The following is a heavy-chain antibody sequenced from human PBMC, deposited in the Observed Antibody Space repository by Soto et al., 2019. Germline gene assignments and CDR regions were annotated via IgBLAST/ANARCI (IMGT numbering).Heavy chain of an antibody. V-gene: IGHV3-21*01. CDR1: GFTFSSYS. CDR2: ISSSSSYI. D-gene: IGHD1-1*01. CDR3: GRDGYNWKAFDI. J-gene: IGHJ3*02. Sequence: EVQLVESGGGLVKPGGSLRLSCAASGFTFSSYSMNWVRQAPGKGLEWVSSISSSSSYIYYADSVKGRFTISRDNANNSLYLQMNSLRAEDTAVYYCGRDGYNWKAFDIWGQGTMVTVSS.